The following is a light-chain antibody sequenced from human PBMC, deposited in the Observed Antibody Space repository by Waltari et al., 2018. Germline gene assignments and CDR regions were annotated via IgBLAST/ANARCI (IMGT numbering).Light chain of an antibody. J-gene: IGKJ2*01. CDR1: QSLSSSY. CDR2: GAS. Sequence: EIVLTQSPDTLSLSQGDRAALSCRASQSLSSSYLAWYQQKPGQAPRRLIYGASSRATGIPDRFSGSGSETDFTLTISRLEPEDFAVYYCQQYDSTPYTFGQGTKLEIK. CDR3: QQYDSTPYT. V-gene: IGKV3-20*01.